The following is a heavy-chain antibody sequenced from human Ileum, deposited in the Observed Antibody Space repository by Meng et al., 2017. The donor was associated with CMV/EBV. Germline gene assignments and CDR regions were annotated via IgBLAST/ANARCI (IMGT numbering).Heavy chain of an antibody. CDR3: AREEYSGSPVAFDI. D-gene: IGHD1-26*01. J-gene: IGHJ3*02. CDR1: GLSFGNYS. CDR2: ISSSSSYI. Sequence: GGSLRLSCAASGLSFGNYSMNWVRQAPGGGLEWVSSISSSSSYIYYADSVKGRFTISRDNAKNSLYLQMNSLRAEDTAVYYCAREEYSGSPVAFDIWGQGTMVTVSS. V-gene: IGHV3-21*01.